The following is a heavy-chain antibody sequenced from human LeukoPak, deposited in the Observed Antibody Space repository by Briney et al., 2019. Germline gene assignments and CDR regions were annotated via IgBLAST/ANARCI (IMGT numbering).Heavy chain of an antibody. CDR2: ITGSGKTT. CDR3: AKSTGESTYYYDY. J-gene: IGHJ4*02. Sequence: PGGSLRLSCVASGFTFSSYAMSWVRQAPGQGLEYISSITGSGKTTYYADSVKGRFTISRDNSKNTLYLQMNSLRAEDTAVYYCAKSTGESTYYYDYWGQGTLVTVSS. D-gene: IGHD3-10*01. V-gene: IGHV3-23*01. CDR1: GFTFSSYA.